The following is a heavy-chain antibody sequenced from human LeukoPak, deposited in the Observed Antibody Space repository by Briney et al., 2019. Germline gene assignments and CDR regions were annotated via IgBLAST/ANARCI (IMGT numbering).Heavy chain of an antibody. CDR1: GFTFSTYA. J-gene: IGHJ6*04. D-gene: IGHD2-2*01. CDR2: ISGSGGST. CDR3: AALHYCSSTSCYLLYYYGMDV. V-gene: IGHV3-23*01. Sequence: GGSLRLSCAASGFTFSTYAMNWVRQAPGKGLEGVSVISGSGGSTYYADSVKGRFTISRDNSKNTLYLQMSSLRADDTAVYYCAALHYCSSTSCYLLYYYGMDVWGKGTTVTVSS.